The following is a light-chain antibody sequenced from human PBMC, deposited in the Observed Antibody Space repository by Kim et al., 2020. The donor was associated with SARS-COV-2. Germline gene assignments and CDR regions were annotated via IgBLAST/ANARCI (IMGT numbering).Light chain of an antibody. V-gene: IGKV3-20*01. Sequence: EIVLTQSPGTLSMSAGERATLSCRASQSVRGTNVVWYQQKAGQAPRLVIDGALRRASGIPERFSGSGSGTEFTLTISTLETEDVAVYYCQQYDTPPWTFGEGTKVDIK. CDR1: QSVRGTN. J-gene: IGKJ1*01. CDR3: QQYDTPPWT. CDR2: GAL.